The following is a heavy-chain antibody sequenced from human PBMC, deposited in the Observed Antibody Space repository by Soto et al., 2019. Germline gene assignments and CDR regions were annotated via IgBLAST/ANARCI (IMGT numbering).Heavy chain of an antibody. D-gene: IGHD3-22*01. J-gene: IGHJ4*02. CDR2: IYYAGTT. Sequence: QVQLQESGPRLVKPSETLSLNCTVSDGSISPYYWSWIRQPPGKGLEWIGYIYYAGTTTYNPSLKSRVSISVDTSKNEVSLKLTSVTAADTAVYYCARLGGYYQALDSWGQGTVVTVSS. CDR1: DGSISPYY. V-gene: IGHV4-59*08. CDR3: ARLGGYYQALDS.